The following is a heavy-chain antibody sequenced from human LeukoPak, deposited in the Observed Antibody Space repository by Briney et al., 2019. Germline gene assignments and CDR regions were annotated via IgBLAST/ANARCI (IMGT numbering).Heavy chain of an antibody. Sequence: SETLSLTCTVSGGSISSSSYYWGWIRQPPGKGLEWIGSIYYSGSTYYNPSLKSRVTISVDTSKNQFSLKLSSVTAADTAVYYCARDLGLRLTLGGGFDYWGQGTLVTVSS. D-gene: IGHD4-17*01. CDR2: IYYSGST. V-gene: IGHV4-39*07. CDR1: GGSISSSSYY. J-gene: IGHJ4*02. CDR3: ARDLGLRLTLGGGFDY.